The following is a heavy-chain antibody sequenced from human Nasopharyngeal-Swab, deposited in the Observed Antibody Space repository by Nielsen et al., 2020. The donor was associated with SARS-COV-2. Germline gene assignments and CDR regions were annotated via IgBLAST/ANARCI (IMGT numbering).Heavy chain of an antibody. J-gene: IGHJ1*01. V-gene: IGHV3-21*01. CDR3: AREGGTYQLQH. CDR2: INRFSDHL. Sequence: GESLKISCAVSGFLFNDSSMNWVRQAPGKGLEWVSSINRFSDHLKYPDSVEGRFTIARDNSKNTLYLQMNSLRAEDTAVYYCAREGGTYQLQHWGQGTLATVSS. CDR1: GFLFNDSS. D-gene: IGHD1-26*01.